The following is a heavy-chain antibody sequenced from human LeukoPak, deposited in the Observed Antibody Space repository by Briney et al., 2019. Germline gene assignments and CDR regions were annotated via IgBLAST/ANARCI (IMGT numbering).Heavy chain of an antibody. J-gene: IGHJ4*02. Sequence: GGSLRLSCAASGFTFSSYTMNWVRQAPGEGLEWVSSITSTSSNIHYADSVKGRFTISRDNAKNSLYLQMNSLRPEDTAVYYCARVGSSLTYYFDYWGQGTLVTVSS. CDR1: GFTFSSYT. CDR2: ITSTSSNI. D-gene: IGHD6-13*01. CDR3: ARVGSSLTYYFDY. V-gene: IGHV3-21*01.